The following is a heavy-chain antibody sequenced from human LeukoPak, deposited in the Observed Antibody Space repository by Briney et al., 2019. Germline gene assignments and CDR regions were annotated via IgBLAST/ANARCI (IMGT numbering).Heavy chain of an antibody. CDR3: AKDVIPYADYFDY. D-gene: IGHD2/OR15-2a*01. J-gene: IGHJ4*02. V-gene: IGHV3-23*01. Sequence: GGSLRLSCAASEFTFSSYGMSWVRQAPGKGLEWVSAISGSGGSTYYADSVKGRFTISRDNSKNTLYLQMNSLRAEDTAVYYCAKDVIPYADYFDYWGQGTLVTVSS. CDR1: EFTFSSYG. CDR2: ISGSGGST.